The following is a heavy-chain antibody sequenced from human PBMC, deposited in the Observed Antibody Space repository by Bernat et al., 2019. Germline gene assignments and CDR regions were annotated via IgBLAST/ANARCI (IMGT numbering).Heavy chain of an antibody. V-gene: IGHV3-23*04. CDR1: GFTFTSFA. Sequence: EVQLVESGGGLVQPGGSLRLSCAASGFTFTSFAMTRFRQPPGKGLAWVSTITGSGGSTYYADSVTGRFTISRENSMNTGYLQMNSLRAKDTAVYYCAKHVGNPSGPFDIWGQGTMVTVSS. CDR3: AKHVGNPSGPFDI. J-gene: IGHJ3*02. CDR2: ITGSGGST. D-gene: IGHD7-27*01.